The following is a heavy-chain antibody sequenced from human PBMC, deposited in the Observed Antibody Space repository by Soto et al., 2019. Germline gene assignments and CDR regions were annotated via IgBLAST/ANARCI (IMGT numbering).Heavy chain of an antibody. Sequence: QVKLVQSGIEVKKPGASMKVSCKASGYSFATSGISWVRQAPGQGLEWMGWISAYNGNTNYDQKLQDRVTMTTDTSTSTAYLELRSLRSGDTAVYYCVRAGQYYDSSGYANWGQGTLVTVSS. CDR3: VRAGQYYDSSGYAN. CDR1: GYSFATSG. CDR2: ISAYNGNT. J-gene: IGHJ4*02. D-gene: IGHD3-22*01. V-gene: IGHV1-18*01.